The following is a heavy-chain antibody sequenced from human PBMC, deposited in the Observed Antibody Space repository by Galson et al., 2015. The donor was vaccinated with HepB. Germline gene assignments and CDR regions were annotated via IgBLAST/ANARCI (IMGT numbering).Heavy chain of an antibody. J-gene: IGHJ3*02. CDR1: GFTVSSNY. CDR2: IYSGGST. V-gene: IGHV3-53*01. D-gene: IGHD5-24*01. CDR3: ARESEMATIRAWNAFDI. Sequence: SLRLSCAASGFTVSSNYMSWVRQAPGKGLEWVSVIYSGGSTYYADSVKGRFTISRDNSKNTLYLQMNSLRAEDTAVYYCARESEMATIRAWNAFDIWGQGTMVTVSS.